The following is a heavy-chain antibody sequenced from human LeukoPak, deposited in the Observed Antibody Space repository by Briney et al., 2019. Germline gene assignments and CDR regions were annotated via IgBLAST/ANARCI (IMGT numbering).Heavy chain of an antibody. CDR2: IYYSGST. CDR3: ARLDYYYYMDV. Sequence: SETLSLTCAVSGYSISSDYYWGWIRQPPGKGLEWIGSIYYSGSTYYNPSLKSRVTISVDTSKNQFSLKLSSVTAADTAVYYCARLDYYYYMDVWGKGTTVTVSS. J-gene: IGHJ6*03. V-gene: IGHV4-38-2*01. CDR1: GYSISSDYY.